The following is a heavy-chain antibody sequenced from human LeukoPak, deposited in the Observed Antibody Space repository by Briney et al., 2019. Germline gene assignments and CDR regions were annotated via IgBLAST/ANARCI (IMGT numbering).Heavy chain of an antibody. J-gene: IGHJ4*02. CDR1: GFTFSSYG. V-gene: IGHV3-30*02. CDR2: IRYDGSNK. CDR3: ANGDYGGPKPGFDY. D-gene: IGHD4-23*01. Sequence: TGGSLRLSCAASGFTFSSYGMHWVRQATGKGLEGVAFIRYDGSNKYYADSVKGRFTISRDNSKNTLYLQMNSLRAEDTAVYYCANGDYGGPKPGFDYWGQGTLVTVSS.